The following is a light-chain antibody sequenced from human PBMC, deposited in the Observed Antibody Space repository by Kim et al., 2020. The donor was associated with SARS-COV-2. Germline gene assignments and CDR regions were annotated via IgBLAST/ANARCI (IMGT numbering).Light chain of an antibody. CDR2: AAS. Sequence: SASVGDRVTITCRASQSISSYLNWYQQKPGKAPKLLIYAASSLQSGVPSRFSGSESGTDFTLTISSLQPEDFATYYCQQSYSTPYTFGRGTKLEI. CDR3: QQSYSTPYT. J-gene: IGKJ2*01. V-gene: IGKV1-39*01. CDR1: QSISSY.